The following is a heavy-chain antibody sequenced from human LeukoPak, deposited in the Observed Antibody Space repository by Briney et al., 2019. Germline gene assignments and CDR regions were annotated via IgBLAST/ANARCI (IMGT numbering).Heavy chain of an antibody. CDR3: AKGGWAYSSSWYDYFDY. V-gene: IGHV1-24*01. D-gene: IGHD6-13*01. CDR1: GYTLTELS. Sequence: ASVKVSCKVSGYTLTELSMHWVRQAPGKGLEWMGGFDPEDGETIYAQKFQGRVTMTEDTSTDTAYMELSSLRSEDTAVYYCAKGGWAYSSSWYDYFDYWGQGTLVTVSS. J-gene: IGHJ4*02. CDR2: FDPEDGET.